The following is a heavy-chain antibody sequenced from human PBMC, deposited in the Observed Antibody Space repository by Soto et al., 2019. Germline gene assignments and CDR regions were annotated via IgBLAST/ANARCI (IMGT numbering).Heavy chain of an antibody. CDR2: IGGTGDDT. CDR1: GFTFSDYA. D-gene: IGHD4-17*01. CDR3: ARGSPVTTYFWFGP. J-gene: IGHJ5*02. Sequence: GGSLRLSCAASGFTFSDYAMNWVRHTPEKGLEWVSTIGGTGDDTYHADSVKGRFTISRDNFRNTLSLQMNNLRVEDTAVYYCARGSPVTTYFWFGPWGQGTQVTVSS. V-gene: IGHV3-23*01.